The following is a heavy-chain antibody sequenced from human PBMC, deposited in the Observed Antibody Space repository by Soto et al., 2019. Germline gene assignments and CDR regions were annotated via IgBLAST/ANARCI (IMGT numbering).Heavy chain of an antibody. Sequence: EVQLVESGGGLVQPGRSLRLSCAASGFIFDDYGMHWVRQAPGKGLEWVSGISWNGDTKGYANSVKGRFTISRDNAKNXXYLQMNSLRVEDTALYYCAKGRSYASGLAQSWFAPWGQRTLVTVSS. CDR2: ISWNGDTK. CDR3: AKGRSYASGLAQSWFAP. CDR1: GFIFDDYG. V-gene: IGHV3-9*01. J-gene: IGHJ5*02. D-gene: IGHD3-10*01.